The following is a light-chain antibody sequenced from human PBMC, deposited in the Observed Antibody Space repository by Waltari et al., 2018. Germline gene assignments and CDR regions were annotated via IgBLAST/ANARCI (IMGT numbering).Light chain of an antibody. CDR3: CSYAGRYTSV. CDR1: NSDVGSSTY. V-gene: IGLV2-11*01. CDR2: HLD. J-gene: IGLJ2*01. Sequence: QSALTQPRSVSGSPGQSVTLSCTGTNSDVGSSTYVSWYHHRPGKAPKLVIYHLDKRPSGVPDRFSGSKAGNTASLTISGLQTDDEADYYCCSYAGRYTSVFGGGTKVTVL.